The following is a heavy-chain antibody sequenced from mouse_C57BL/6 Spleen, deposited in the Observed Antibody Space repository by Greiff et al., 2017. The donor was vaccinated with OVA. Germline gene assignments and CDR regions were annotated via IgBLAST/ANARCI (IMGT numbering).Heavy chain of an antibody. CDR1: GYTFTSYW. CDR3: ARRYDYDGYFDV. CDR2: IDPSDSYT. D-gene: IGHD2-4*01. J-gene: IGHJ1*03. V-gene: IGHV1-69*01. Sequence: VQLQQPGAELVMPGASVKLSCKASGYTFTSYWMHWVKQRPGQGLEWIGEIDPSDSYTNYNQKFKGKSTLTVDKSSSTAYMQLSSLTSEDSAVYYCARRYDYDGYFDVWGTGTTVTVSS.